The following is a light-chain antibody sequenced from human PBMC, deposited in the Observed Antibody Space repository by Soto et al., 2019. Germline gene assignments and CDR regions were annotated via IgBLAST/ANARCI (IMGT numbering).Light chain of an antibody. CDR2: EVT. V-gene: IGLV2-14*01. J-gene: IGLJ1*01. CDR3: SSYSSKTTPYV. CDR1: SSEIGGYNY. Sequence: QSALAQPASVSGSPGQSITISCTGCSSEIGGYNYVSWYQQYPGRAPLLLILEVTNRPSGVPDRFSGSKSGNTASLIIRGLQADDEAEYFCSSYSSKTTPYVFGTGTKVTVL.